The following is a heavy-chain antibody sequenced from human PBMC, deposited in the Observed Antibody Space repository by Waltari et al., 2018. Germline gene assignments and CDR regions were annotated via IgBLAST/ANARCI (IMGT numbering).Heavy chain of an antibody. Sequence: EVQLVESGGGLVQPGGSLRLSCAASGFTFSNYDMNWVRQTPGKGLEWVSYVSVSGKTMYNVDSVKGRFTISRDNAKNSLHLQMNSLRAEDTAVYYCARAYSGSYYRYFEYWGQGALVTVSS. CDR2: VSVSGKTM. D-gene: IGHD1-26*01. J-gene: IGHJ1*01. V-gene: IGHV3-48*03. CDR1: GFTFSNYD. CDR3: ARAYSGSYYRYFEY.